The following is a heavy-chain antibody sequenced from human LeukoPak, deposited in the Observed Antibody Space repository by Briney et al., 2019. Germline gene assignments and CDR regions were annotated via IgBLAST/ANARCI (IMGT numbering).Heavy chain of an antibody. D-gene: IGHD2-2*02. V-gene: IGHV3-30*02. CDR2: IRYDGSNK. CDR1: GFTFSSYG. Sequence: PGGSLRLSCAASGFTFSSYGMHWVRQAPGKGLEWVAFIRYDGSNKYYADSVKGRFTISRDNSKNTLYLQMNSLRAEDTAAYYCAKDIVVVPAAIDDYWGQGTLVTVSS. J-gene: IGHJ4*02. CDR3: AKDIVVVPAAIDDY.